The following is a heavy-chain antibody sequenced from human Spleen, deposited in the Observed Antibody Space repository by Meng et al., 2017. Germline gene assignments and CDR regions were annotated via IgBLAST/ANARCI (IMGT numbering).Heavy chain of an antibody. CDR1: GGSISSGGYY. CDR3: ARDLSGYGWFDP. Sequence: VQLQESGPGLVKPSPTLSLPCTVSGGSISSGGYYWSWIRQHPGKGLEWIGYFYYSGSTYYNPSLKSLVTISLDTSKNQFSLKLSSVTAADTAVYYCARDLSGYGWFDPWGQGTLVTVSS. V-gene: IGHV4-31*01. J-gene: IGHJ5*02. D-gene: IGHD5-18*01. CDR2: FYYSGST.